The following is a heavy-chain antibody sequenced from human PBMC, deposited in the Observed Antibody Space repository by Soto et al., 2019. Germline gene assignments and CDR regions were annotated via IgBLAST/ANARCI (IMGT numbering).Heavy chain of an antibody. V-gene: IGHV4-34*01. Sequence: TLSLTCAVHGGSFSGFYWNWIRQPPGKGLEPIGEINDSGSTRYNPSLKSRVTISVDTSKNQFSLRLNSVTAADTAVYYCARWGYCSNSICYPFDYWGQGIPVTVSS. D-gene: IGHD2-2*01. CDR3: ARWGYCSNSICYPFDY. CDR2: INDSGST. J-gene: IGHJ4*02. CDR1: GGSFSGFY.